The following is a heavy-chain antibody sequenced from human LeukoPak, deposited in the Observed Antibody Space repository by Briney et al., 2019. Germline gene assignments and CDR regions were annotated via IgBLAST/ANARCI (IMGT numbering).Heavy chain of an antibody. CDR2: INNDGSST. Sequence: GGSLRLSCAASEFTFGDYWMHWVRHAPGKGLVWVSRINNDGSSTTYADSVKGRFTISRDNTKNTLYLQMNSLRTEDTAVYYCARGGTASFDPWGQGTLVTVSS. D-gene: IGHD1-1*01. CDR1: EFTFGDYW. CDR3: ARGGTASFDP. J-gene: IGHJ5*02. V-gene: IGHV3-74*01.